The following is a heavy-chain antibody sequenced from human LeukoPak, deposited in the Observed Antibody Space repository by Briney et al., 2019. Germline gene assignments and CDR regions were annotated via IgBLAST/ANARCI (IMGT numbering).Heavy chain of an antibody. CDR3: ASSLLAVADY. V-gene: IGHV3-74*01. Sequence: GGSLRLSCAASGFTFGYYTMNWVRQAPGKGLVWVSRINSDGSSTSYADSVKGRFTISRDNAKNTLYLQMNSLRAEDTAVYYCASSLLAVADYWGQGTLVTVSS. D-gene: IGHD6-19*01. CDR1: GFTFGYYT. J-gene: IGHJ4*02. CDR2: INSDGSST.